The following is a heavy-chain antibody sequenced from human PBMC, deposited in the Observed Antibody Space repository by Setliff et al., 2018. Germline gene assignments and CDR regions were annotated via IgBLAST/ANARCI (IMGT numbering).Heavy chain of an antibody. J-gene: IGHJ6*03. CDR3: ARAKGNDYSMDV. CDR2: LKYDGSES. V-gene: IGHV3-7*03. Sequence: LRLSCAASGFTFDVYDLNWVRQAPGKGLEWVANLKYDGSESFYVDSVKGRFTISRDNAKNSLYLQMNSLRVEDTAVYYCARAKGNDYSMDVWGKGTTVTVSS. CDR1: GFTFDVYD.